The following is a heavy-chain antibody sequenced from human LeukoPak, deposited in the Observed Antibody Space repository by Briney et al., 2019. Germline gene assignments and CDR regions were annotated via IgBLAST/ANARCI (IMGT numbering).Heavy chain of an antibody. CDR3: ARDQGYCSSTSCYGVY. V-gene: IGHV1-18*01. CDR2: ITAFNGNT. D-gene: IGHD2-2*01. CDR1: GYTFTTYG. J-gene: IGHJ4*02. Sequence: ASVKVSCKASGYTFTTYGITWVRQAPGQGLEWMGWITAFNGNTNYAQEIQGRVTMTTDTSTSTAYMELRSLRSDDTAVYYCARDQGYCSSTSCYGVYWGQGTLVTVSS.